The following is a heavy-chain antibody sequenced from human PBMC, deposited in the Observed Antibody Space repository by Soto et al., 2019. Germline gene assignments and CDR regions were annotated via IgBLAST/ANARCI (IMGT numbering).Heavy chain of an antibody. CDR3: AKYAAGSGYYWYFDL. V-gene: IGHV3-30*18. Sequence: GGSLRLSCAASGFSFSSYGMHWVRQAPGKGLEWVAMISYDGTDEYYADYVKGRFTISRDNSKNTLYLQMNSLRAEDTAVYYCAKYAAGSGYYWYFDLWGRGTLVTVSS. D-gene: IGHD3-22*01. CDR1: GFSFSSYG. J-gene: IGHJ2*01. CDR2: ISYDGTDE.